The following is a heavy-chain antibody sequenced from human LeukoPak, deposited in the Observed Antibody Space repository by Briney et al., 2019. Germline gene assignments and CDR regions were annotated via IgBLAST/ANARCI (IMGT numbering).Heavy chain of an antibody. CDR1: GGSFSGYY. CDR3: ARGIASSGWYPYYYYYGMDV. D-gene: IGHD6-19*01. V-gene: IGHV4-34*01. J-gene: IGHJ6*02. Sequence: TSETLSLTCAVYGGSFSGYYWSWIRQPPGKGLEWIGEINHSGSTNYNPSLKSRVTISVDTSKNQFSLKLSSVTAADTAVYYRARGIASSGWYPYYYYYGMDVWGQGTTATASS. CDR2: INHSGST.